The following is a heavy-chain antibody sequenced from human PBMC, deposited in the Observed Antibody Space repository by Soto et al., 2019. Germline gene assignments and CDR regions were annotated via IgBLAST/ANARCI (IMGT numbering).Heavy chain of an antibody. CDR3: ARGRYGAY. V-gene: IGHV1-18*01. CDR2: ISAHNGNT. D-gene: IGHD3-10*01. CDR1: GYAFTTYG. Sequence: QVHLVQSGAEVKKPGASVKVSCKGSGYAFTTYGITWVRQAPGQGLEWMGWISAHNGNTTYAQKPQGTVTVTRDTSTSTAYMELRRLSSAATAVYYCARGRYGAYWGQGALVTVSS. J-gene: IGHJ4*02.